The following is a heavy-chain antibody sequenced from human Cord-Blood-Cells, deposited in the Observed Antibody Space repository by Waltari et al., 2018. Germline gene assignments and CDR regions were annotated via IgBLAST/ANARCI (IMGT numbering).Heavy chain of an antibody. V-gene: IGHV4-39*01. Sequence: QLQLQESGPGLVKPSETLSLTCTVSGGSISSSSYYWGWIRQPPGTGLGWIGRFYYSGSTYYNPSLKGRVTISVDTSKNQFALKLSSVTAADTAVYYCARLNWNYAFDIWGQGTMVTVSS. CDR2: FYYSGST. D-gene: IGHD1-7*01. J-gene: IGHJ3*02. CDR3: ARLNWNYAFDI. CDR1: GGSISSSSYY.